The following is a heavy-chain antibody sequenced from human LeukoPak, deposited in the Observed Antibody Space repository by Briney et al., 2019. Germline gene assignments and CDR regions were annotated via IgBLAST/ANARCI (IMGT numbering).Heavy chain of an antibody. CDR2: ISSSGSTI. CDR1: GFTFSSYE. V-gene: IGHV3-48*03. D-gene: IGHD3-10*02. CDR3: AELGITMIGGV. J-gene: IGHJ6*04. Sequence: GGSLRLSCAASGFTFSSYEMNWARQAPGKGLEWVSYISSSGSTIYYADSVKGRFTISRDNAKNSLYLQMNSLRAEDAAVYYCAELGITMIGGVWGKGTTVTISS.